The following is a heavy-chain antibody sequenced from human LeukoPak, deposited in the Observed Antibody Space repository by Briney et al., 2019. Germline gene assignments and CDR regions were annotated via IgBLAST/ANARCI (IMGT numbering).Heavy chain of an antibody. Sequence: SETLSLTCAVSGYSISSGYYWGWIRQPPGKGLEWIGSIYHSGSTYYNPSLKSRVTISVDTSKNQFSLKLSSVTAADTAVYYCARGLTGIAARSFDYWGQGNLVTVSS. D-gene: IGHD6-6*01. CDR2: IYHSGST. CDR1: GYSISSGYY. V-gene: IGHV4-38-2*01. CDR3: ARGLTGIAARSFDY. J-gene: IGHJ4*02.